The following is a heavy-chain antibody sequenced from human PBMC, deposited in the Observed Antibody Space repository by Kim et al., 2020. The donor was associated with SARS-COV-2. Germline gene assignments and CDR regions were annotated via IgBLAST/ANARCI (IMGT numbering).Heavy chain of an antibody. CDR1: GFTFSSYS. D-gene: IGHD6-13*01. J-gene: IGHJ5*02. V-gene: IGHV3-48*02. Sequence: GGSLRLSCAASGFTFSSYSMNWVRQAPGKGLEWVSYISSSSSTIYYADSVKGRFTISRDNAKNSLYLQMNSLRDEDTAVYYCASLLAYSSSWSPADNWFDPWGQGTLVIVSS. CDR2: ISSSSSTI. CDR3: ASLLAYSSSWSPADNWFDP.